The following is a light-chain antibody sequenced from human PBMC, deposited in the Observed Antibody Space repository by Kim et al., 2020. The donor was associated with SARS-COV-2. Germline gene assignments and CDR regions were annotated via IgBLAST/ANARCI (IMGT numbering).Light chain of an antibody. V-gene: IGLV2-14*03. Sequence: QSALTQPASVSGSPGQSITISCTGTNSDIGYYNCVSWFQQHPGKAPKLMIYDVSQRPSGFSNRFSGSKSGNTASLTISGLQTEDEADYYCYSYTTTSAYVFGTGTKVTVL. CDR3: YSYTTTSAYV. CDR2: DVS. J-gene: IGLJ1*01. CDR1: NSDIGYYNC.